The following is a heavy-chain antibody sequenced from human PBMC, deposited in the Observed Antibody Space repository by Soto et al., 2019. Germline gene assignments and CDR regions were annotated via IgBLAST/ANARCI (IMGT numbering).Heavy chain of an antibody. J-gene: IGHJ3*02. Sequence: QVQLVQSGAEVKKPGASVKVSCKASGYTFTNYYIHWVRQAPGQGLEWLGIINPSGGSPSYEQKFQGRVTMTRDTSTRTVYIEVRSLRSEDTAVYYCARAQVYGGNTGDAFDIWGQGTMVTVSS. V-gene: IGHV1-46*01. D-gene: IGHD4-17*01. CDR2: INPSGGSP. CDR3: ARAQVYGGNTGDAFDI. CDR1: GYTFTNYY.